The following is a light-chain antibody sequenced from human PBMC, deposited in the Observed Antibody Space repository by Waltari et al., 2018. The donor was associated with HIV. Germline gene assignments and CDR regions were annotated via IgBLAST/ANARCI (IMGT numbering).Light chain of an antibody. Sequence: SYVLTQPPSVSVAPGETATITCAGNNIGSKNVNWYQQRPGQAPILVIYYENERPSGIPERVSGSNSGNTATLTIRSVEVADEADYYCQVWDSDSDHVFGPGTEVTVL. CDR3: QVWDSDSDHV. CDR1: NIGSKN. V-gene: IGLV3-21*01. J-gene: IGLJ1*01. CDR2: YEN.